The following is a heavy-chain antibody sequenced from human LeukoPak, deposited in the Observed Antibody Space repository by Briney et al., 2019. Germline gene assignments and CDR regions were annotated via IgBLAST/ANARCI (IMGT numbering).Heavy chain of an antibody. Sequence: GGSLRLSCAASGFTFSSYAMSWVRQAPGKGLEWVSAFSGSGGSTYYADSVKGRFTISRDNSKNALYLQMNSLRAEDTAVYYCAKSGYNRFDYWGQGTLVTVSS. J-gene: IGHJ4*02. CDR2: FSGSGGST. CDR3: AKSGYNRFDY. CDR1: GFTFSSYA. V-gene: IGHV3-23*01. D-gene: IGHD5-24*01.